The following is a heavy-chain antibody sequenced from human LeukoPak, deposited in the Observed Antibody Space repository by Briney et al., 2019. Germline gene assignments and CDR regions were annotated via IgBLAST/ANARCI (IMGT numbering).Heavy chain of an antibody. CDR1: GFTFNTHG. V-gene: IGHV3-30*02. CDR3: AKDSGSGWYEAHFDP. D-gene: IGHD6-19*01. Sequence: GGSLRLSCAASGFTFNTHGMHWVRQAPGKGPEWVAFIQYDGSIKYYGDSVKGRFTISRDNSKNTLYLQMNSLRAEDTALYYCAKDSGSGWYEAHFDPWGQGTLVTVSS. CDR2: IQYDGSIK. J-gene: IGHJ5*02.